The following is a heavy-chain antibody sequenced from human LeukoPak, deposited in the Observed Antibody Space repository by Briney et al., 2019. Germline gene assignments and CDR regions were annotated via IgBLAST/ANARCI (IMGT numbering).Heavy chain of an antibody. V-gene: IGHV5-10-1*01. J-gene: IGHJ6*04. Sequence: GESLKISCKGSGYSFTSYWISWVRQMPGKVLEWMWRIDPSDSHTNYSPSFQGHVTISADKSISTAYLQWSSLKASDTAMYYCARHVKFGELLSMDVWGKGTTVTVSS. CDR1: GYSFTSYW. D-gene: IGHD3-10*01. CDR2: IDPSDSHT. CDR3: ARHVKFGELLSMDV.